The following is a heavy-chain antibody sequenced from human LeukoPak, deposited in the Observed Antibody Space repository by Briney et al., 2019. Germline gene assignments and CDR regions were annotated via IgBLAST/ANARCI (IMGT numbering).Heavy chain of an antibody. CDR3: SSHRLPYYYYYYMDV. CDR2: IYTSGST. D-gene: IGHD2-15*01. V-gene: IGHV4-4*09. CDR1: GGSISSYY. J-gene: IGHJ6*03. Sequence: PSETLSLTCTVSGGSISSYYWSWIRQPPGKGLEWIGYIYTSGSTNYNPSLKSRVTISVDTSTNQSSLRLSSVTAADTAVYYCSSHRLPYYYYYYMDVCGKGTTVTVSS.